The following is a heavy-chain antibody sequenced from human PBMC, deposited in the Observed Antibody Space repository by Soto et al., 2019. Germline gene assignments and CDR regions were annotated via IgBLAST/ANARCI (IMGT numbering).Heavy chain of an antibody. Sequence: ASVKVSCKASGYTFTSYGISWVRQAPGQGLEWMGWISAYNGNTNYAQKLQGRVTMTTDTSTSTAYMELRSLRSDDTAVYYCARIQHRIGYCSGGSCGNWFDPWGQGTLVTVSS. V-gene: IGHV1-18*01. CDR1: GYTFTSYG. CDR3: ARIQHRIGYCSGGSCGNWFDP. D-gene: IGHD2-15*01. J-gene: IGHJ5*02. CDR2: ISAYNGNT.